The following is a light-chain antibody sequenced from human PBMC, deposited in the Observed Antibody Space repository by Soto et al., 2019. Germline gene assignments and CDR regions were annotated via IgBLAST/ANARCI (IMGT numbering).Light chain of an antibody. CDR1: QSVSSY. Sequence: EIVLTQSPATLYLSPGERDTLSCRASQSVSSYLAWYQQKPGQAPRLLVYDASNRATCIPAKFSGSGSGTDFNLTTSSLEPEDFAVYYCRQRSNWPPFTFGGGPKVEIK. J-gene: IGKJ4*01. CDR2: DAS. CDR3: RQRSNWPPFT. V-gene: IGKV3-11*01.